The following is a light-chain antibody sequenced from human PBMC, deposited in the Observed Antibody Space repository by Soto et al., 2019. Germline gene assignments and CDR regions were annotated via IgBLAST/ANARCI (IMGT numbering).Light chain of an antibody. J-gene: IGKJ2*01. Sequence: EIVMTQSPATLSVSPGERATLSCRASQSVSSSLAWFQQKPGQAPRLLIYAPSARATGIAARLSGSGSGTEFTLTSSSLQSEDFAVYYCLQHKSWPFTFGQGTKLEIK. CDR2: APS. CDR3: LQHKSWPFT. V-gene: IGKV3-15*01. CDR1: QSVSSS.